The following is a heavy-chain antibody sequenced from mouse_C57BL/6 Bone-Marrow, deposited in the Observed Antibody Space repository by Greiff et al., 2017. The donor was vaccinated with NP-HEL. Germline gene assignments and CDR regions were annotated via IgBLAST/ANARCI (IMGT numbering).Heavy chain of an antibody. J-gene: IGHJ4*01. D-gene: IGHD1-1*01. CDR1: GFTFSSYA. Sequence: EVKLMESGGGLVKPGGSLKLSCAASGFTFSSYAMSWVRQTPEKRLEWVATISDGGSYTYYPDNLKGRFTISRDNANNNLYLQMSHLKSEDTAMYYCARDEGYYYGSSYDYAMDYWGQGTSVTVSS. CDR3: ARDEGYYYGSSYDYAMDY. CDR2: ISDGGSYT. V-gene: IGHV5-4*01.